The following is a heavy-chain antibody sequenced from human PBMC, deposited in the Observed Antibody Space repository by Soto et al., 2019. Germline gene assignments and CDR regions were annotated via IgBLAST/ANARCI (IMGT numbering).Heavy chain of an antibody. CDR2: IYSGGYT. CDR1: GFTVSNNY. CDR3: AAPGGGGGY. Sequence: EVQLVESGGGLIQPGGSLRLSCAVSGFTVSNNYMSWVRQAPGKGLEGVSVIYSGGYTAYGDSVKGRFTISRDNSKNTLFLQMNSRGAGAPAFYFCAAPGGGGGYWGQGTLVTVSS. J-gene: IGHJ4*02. D-gene: IGHD3-16*01. V-gene: IGHV3-53*01.